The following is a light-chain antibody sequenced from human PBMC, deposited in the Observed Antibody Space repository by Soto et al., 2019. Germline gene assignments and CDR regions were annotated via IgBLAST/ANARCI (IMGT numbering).Light chain of an antibody. CDR1: SSDVGGYNY. V-gene: IGLV2-14*01. CDR2: EVS. J-gene: IGLJ2*01. Sequence: QSVLTQPASVSGSPGQSITISCTGTSSDVGGYNYVSWYQHHPGKAPKLMIYEVSNRPSGVSNRFSGSKSGNTASLTISGLQPEDEADYYCGSYTSGSSVVFGGGTKVTVL. CDR3: GSYTSGSSVV.